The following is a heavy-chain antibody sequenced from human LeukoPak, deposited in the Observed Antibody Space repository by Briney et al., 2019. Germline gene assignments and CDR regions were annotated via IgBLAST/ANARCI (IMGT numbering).Heavy chain of an antibody. CDR3: ARSIVVAGIVSDYYYYAMDG. J-gene: IGHJ6*02. D-gene: IGHD6-19*01. Sequence: PSETLSLTCTVSGGSISSSSYYWGWIRQPPGKGLEWIGSIYYSGSTYYNPSLKSRVTISVDTSKNQFSLKLSSVTAEDTAVYYCARSIVVAGIVSDYYYYAMDGWGQGTTVTVPS. CDR2: IYYSGST. V-gene: IGHV4-39*01. CDR1: GGSISSSSYY.